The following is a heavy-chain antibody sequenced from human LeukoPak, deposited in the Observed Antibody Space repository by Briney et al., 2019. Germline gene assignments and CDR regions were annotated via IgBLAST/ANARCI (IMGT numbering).Heavy chain of an antibody. Sequence: GRSLRLSCAASGFSLSSHSMSWVRQAPGKGLEWVSTIRRSGGDTYYADSVKGRFNISRDNSKNTLYVEMNSLRAEDTAVYYCAKGGYTTGFDPWGQGTLVIVPS. J-gene: IGHJ5*02. CDR1: GFSLSSHS. V-gene: IGHV3-23*01. CDR3: AKGGYTTGFDP. CDR2: IRRSGGDT. D-gene: IGHD2-15*01.